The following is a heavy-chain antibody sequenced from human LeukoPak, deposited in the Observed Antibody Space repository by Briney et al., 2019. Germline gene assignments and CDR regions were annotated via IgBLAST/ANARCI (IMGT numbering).Heavy chain of an antibody. CDR1: GGTFISYA. J-gene: IGHJ4*02. Sequence: GASVKVSCKASGGTFISYAISWVRQAPGQGLEWMGGIIPIFGTANYAQKFQGRVTITADESTSTAYMELSSLRSEDTAVYYCARVSDSTSHYDYWGQGTLVTVSS. CDR3: ARVSDSTSHYDY. CDR2: IIPIFGTA. D-gene: IGHD1-26*01. V-gene: IGHV1-69*13.